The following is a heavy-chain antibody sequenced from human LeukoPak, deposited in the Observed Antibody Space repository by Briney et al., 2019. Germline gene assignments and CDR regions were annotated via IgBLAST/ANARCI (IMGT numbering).Heavy chain of an antibody. CDR2: IIPIFGTA. Sequence: ASVKVSCKASGGTFSSYAISWVRQAPGQGLEWMGGIIPIFGTANYAQKFQGRVTITTDESTSTAYMELSSLRSEDTAVYYCARGQHYCSGGSCYWFDPWGQGTLVTASS. J-gene: IGHJ5*02. V-gene: IGHV1-69*05. CDR1: GGTFSSYA. D-gene: IGHD2-15*01. CDR3: ARGQHYCSGGSCYWFDP.